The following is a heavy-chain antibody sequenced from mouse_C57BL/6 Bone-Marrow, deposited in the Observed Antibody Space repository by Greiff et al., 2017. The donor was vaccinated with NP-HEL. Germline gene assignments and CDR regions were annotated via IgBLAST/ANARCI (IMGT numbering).Heavy chain of an antibody. Sequence: VQLQQSGPELVKPGASVKISCKASGYSFTSYYIHWVKQRPGQGLEWIGWIYPGSGNTKYNEKFKGKATLTADTSSSTAYMQLSSLTSEDSAVYYCAPHYGSSLDYWGQGTTLTVSS. J-gene: IGHJ2*01. D-gene: IGHD1-1*01. CDR2: IYPGSGNT. CDR3: APHYGSSLDY. CDR1: GYSFTSYY. V-gene: IGHV1-66*01.